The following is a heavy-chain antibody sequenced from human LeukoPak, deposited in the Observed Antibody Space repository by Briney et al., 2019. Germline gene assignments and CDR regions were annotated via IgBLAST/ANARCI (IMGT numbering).Heavy chain of an antibody. J-gene: IGHJ4*02. CDR2: IIPIFGTA. CDR1: GGTFSSYA. Sequence: ASVKVSCKASGGTFSSYAISWVRQAPGQGLEWMGGIIPIFGTANYAQKFQGRVTITADESTSTAYMELSSLRSEDTAVYYCARDKGYNWNYPYFDYWGQGTLVTVS. CDR3: ARDKGYNWNYPYFDY. V-gene: IGHV1-69*01. D-gene: IGHD1-7*01.